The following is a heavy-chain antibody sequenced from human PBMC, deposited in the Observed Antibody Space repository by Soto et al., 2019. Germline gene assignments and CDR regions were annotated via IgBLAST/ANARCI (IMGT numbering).Heavy chain of an antibody. J-gene: IGHJ6*03. V-gene: IGHV3-23*01. CDR2: ISGDGGSS. Sequence: GGSLRLSCAAPGITFSRYAMSWVRQAPGKGLEWVSSISGDGGSSYYADSVKGRFTISRDNSKNTLYLQMNSLRAEDTAVYYCAGGVISLPYYYYYMDFSGKGTTVTVSS. D-gene: IGHD3-10*01. CDR3: AGGVISLPYYYYYMDF. CDR1: GITFSRYA.